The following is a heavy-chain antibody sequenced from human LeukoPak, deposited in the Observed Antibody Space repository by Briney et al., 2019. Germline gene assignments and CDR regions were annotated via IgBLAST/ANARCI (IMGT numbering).Heavy chain of an antibody. CDR2: IYSGGGT. CDR1: XFXXSXNY. CDR3: ARGPVDCSGGSCYSGGLDY. V-gene: IGHV3-53*01. J-gene: IGHJ4*02. D-gene: IGHD2-15*01. Sequence: GSXXLXCXAXXFXXSXNYMSWVRQAPGKGLEWXXVIYSGGGTYYADSVRGRFTISRDNSKNTLYLQMNSLRADDTAVYYCARGPVDCSGGSCYSGGLDYWGQGTLVTVSS.